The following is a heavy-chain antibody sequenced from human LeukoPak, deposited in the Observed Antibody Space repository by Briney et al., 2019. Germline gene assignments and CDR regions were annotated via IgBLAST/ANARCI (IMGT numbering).Heavy chain of an antibody. D-gene: IGHD2-21*02. CDR3: AKEGTLLCSGDCYVDY. CDR2: ISGSGGST. CDR1: GFTFSSHA. J-gene: IGHJ4*02. Sequence: GGSLRLSCAASGFTFSSHAMSWVRQAPGKGLEWVSAISGSGGSTYYADSVKGRFTISRDNSKNTLYLQMNSLRAEDTAVYYCAKEGTLLCSGDCYVDYWGQGTLVTVSS. V-gene: IGHV3-23*01.